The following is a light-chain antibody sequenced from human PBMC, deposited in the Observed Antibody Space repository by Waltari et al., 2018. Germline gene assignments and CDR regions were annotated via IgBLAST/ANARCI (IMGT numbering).Light chain of an antibody. CDR3: SSYTSSYTYV. J-gene: IGLJ1*01. CDR1: ATNVGCYDY. V-gene: IGLV2-14*03. Sequence: QSALTQPASVSGSPGPSLTISCTGTATNVGCYDYVSWYQQHPGKAPKLMIFHVSHRPSGVSTRFSGSKSGNTASLTISGLQTEDEADYYCSSYTSSYTYVFGAGTKITVL. CDR2: HVS.